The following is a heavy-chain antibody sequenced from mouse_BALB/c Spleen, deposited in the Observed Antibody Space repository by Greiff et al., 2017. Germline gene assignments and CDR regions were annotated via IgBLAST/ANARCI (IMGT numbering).Heavy chain of an antibody. J-gene: IGHJ2*01. CDR3: ARGVYYYGSYFDY. Sequence: DVKLVESGGGLVQPGGSLKLSCAASGFTFSSYGMSWVRQTPDKRLELVATINSNGGSTYYPDSVKGRFTISRDNAKNTLNLQMSSLKSEDTAMYYCARGVYYYGSYFDYWGQGTTLTVSS. CDR2: INSNGGST. V-gene: IGHV5-6-3*01. D-gene: IGHD1-1*01. CDR1: GFTFSSYG.